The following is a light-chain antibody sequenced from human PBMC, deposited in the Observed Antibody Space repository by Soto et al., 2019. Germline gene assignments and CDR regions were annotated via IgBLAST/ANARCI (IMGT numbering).Light chain of an antibody. Sequence: QSALTQPASVSGSPGQSITISCTGTSCDVGGYDYVSWYQQTPGKAPNRIIYEVSKRPSGVTNRFSGSKSDNTASLTIYGLQAEGEAEYYCNSDTSMGTQVFGTGTKLTVL. V-gene: IGLV2-14*01. CDR2: EVS. J-gene: IGLJ1*01. CDR3: NSDTSMGTQV. CDR1: SCDVGGYDY.